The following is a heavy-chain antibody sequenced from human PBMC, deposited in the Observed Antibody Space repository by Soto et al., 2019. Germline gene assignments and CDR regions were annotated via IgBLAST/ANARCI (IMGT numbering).Heavy chain of an antibody. CDR3: ARALPIYDILTGYYGAAASGRLDV. CDR1: GFTFSSYA. Sequence: GGSLRLSCAASGFTFSSYAMHWVRQAPGKGLGWVAVISYDGSNKYYADSVKGRFTISRDNSKNTLYLQMNSLRAEDTAVYYCARALPIYDILTGYYGAAASGRLDVWGQGTTVTVSS. J-gene: IGHJ6*02. V-gene: IGHV3-30-3*01. CDR2: ISYDGSNK. D-gene: IGHD3-9*01.